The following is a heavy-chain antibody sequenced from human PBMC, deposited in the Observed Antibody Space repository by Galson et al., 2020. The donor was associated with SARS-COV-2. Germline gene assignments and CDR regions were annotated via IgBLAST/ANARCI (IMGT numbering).Heavy chain of an antibody. CDR3: ARQILTGYYSFYYFDY. J-gene: IGHJ4*02. D-gene: IGHD3-9*01. V-gene: IGHV4-39*01. CDR1: GGSLSSSNYY. CDR2: TYYSGSG. Sequence: SETLSLTCSVSGGSLSSSNYYWGWVRQPPGKGLEWIGSTYYSGSGYYNPSLTSRLTISVDTSKNQFFMKLTSVTAADTAVYYCARQILTGYYSFYYFDYWGQGALITVSS.